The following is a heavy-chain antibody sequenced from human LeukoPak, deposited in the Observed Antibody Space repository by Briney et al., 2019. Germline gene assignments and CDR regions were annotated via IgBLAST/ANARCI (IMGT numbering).Heavy chain of an antibody. Sequence: SETLSLTCTVSGGSISSYYWSWIRQPPGKGLEWIGYINYSETTNYNPSLKRRVTISVDTSRNQFSLRLSSVTTADTAVYYCARGIFGMVINGFDIWGQGTMVTVSS. D-gene: IGHD3-3*01. CDR3: ARGIFGMVINGFDI. V-gene: IGHV4-59*01. J-gene: IGHJ3*02. CDR2: INYSETT. CDR1: GGSISSYY.